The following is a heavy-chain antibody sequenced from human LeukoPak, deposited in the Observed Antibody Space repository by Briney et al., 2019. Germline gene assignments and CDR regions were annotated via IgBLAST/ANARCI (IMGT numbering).Heavy chain of an antibody. J-gene: IGHJ4*02. V-gene: IGHV4-34*01. CDR1: GGSFSGYY. CDR2: IYHSGST. CDR3: ARGRYVTTRGGAAAGFLDY. Sequence: SETLSLTCAVYGGSFSGYYWSWIRQPPGKGLEWIGEIYHSGSTYYNPSLKSRVIISVDTSKNQFSLKMSSVTAADTAVYYCARGRYVTTRGGAAAGFLDYWGQGTLVTVS. D-gene: IGHD6-13*01.